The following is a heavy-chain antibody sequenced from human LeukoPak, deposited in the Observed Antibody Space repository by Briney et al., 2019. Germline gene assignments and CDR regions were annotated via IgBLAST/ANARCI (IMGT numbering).Heavy chain of an antibody. CDR3: ARVRRIRDAFDI. CDR2: IDYSGST. J-gene: IGHJ3*02. Sequence: PSETLSLTCTVSGGSISSYYWSWIRQPPGKGLEWIGYIDYSGSTNYNPSLKSRVTISVDTSKNQFSLKLSAVTAADTAVYYCARVRRIRDAFDIWGQGTMVTVSS. V-gene: IGHV4-59*01. CDR1: GGSISSYY.